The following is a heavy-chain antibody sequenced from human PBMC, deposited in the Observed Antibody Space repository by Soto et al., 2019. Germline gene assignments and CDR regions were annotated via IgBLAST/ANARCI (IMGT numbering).Heavy chain of an antibody. J-gene: IGHJ3*02. V-gene: IGHV3-48*02. CDR3: ARDMVGPLFYCSGGSCDAFDI. CDR2: ISSSSSTI. D-gene: IGHD2-15*01. CDR1: GFTFSSYS. Sequence: GGSLRLSCAASGFTFSSYSMNWVRQAPGKGLEWVSYISSSSSTIYYADSVKGRFTISRDNAKNSLYLQMNSLRDEETAVYYCARDMVGPLFYCSGGSCDAFDIWGQGTMVTVSS.